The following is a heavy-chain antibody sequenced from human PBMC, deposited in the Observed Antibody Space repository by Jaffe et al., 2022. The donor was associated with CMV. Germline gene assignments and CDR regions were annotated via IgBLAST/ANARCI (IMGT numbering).Heavy chain of an antibody. Sequence: QVQLQESGPGLVKPSETLSLTCTVSGGSISSYYWSWIRQPPGKGLEWIGYIYYSGSTNYNPSLKSRVTISVDTSKNQFSLKLSSVTAADTAVYYCARDPRRGYGYGMDVWGQGTTVTVSS. CDR3: ARDPRRGYGYGMDV. D-gene: IGHD3-10*01. CDR2: IYYSGST. CDR1: GGSISSYY. V-gene: IGHV4-59*01. J-gene: IGHJ6*02.